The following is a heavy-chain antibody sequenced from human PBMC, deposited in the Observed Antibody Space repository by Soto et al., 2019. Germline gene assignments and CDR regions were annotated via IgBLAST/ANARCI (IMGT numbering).Heavy chain of an antibody. CDR1: GFTFDYYA. Sequence: GGSLRLSCAASGFTFDYYAMHWVRQAPGKGLEYVSGISWNSRSIGYADSVKGRFTISRDNAKNSLYLQMNSLRAEDTALYYCAKDRSDILTGYDYWGQGTLVTVSS. D-gene: IGHD3-9*01. V-gene: IGHV3-9*01. CDR2: ISWNSRSI. J-gene: IGHJ4*02. CDR3: AKDRSDILTGYDY.